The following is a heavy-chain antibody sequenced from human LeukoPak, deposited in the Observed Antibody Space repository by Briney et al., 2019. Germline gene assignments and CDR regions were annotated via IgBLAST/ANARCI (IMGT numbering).Heavy chain of an antibody. CDR1: GGSISSYY. J-gene: IGHJ4*02. D-gene: IGHD6-13*01. Sequence: SETLSLTCTVSGGSISSYYWSWNRQPPGKGLEWIGYIYYSGSTNYNPSLKSRVTISVDTSKNQFSLKLSSVIAADTAVYYCARDTKYSSSWSYFDYWGQGTLVTVSS. CDR2: IYYSGST. CDR3: ARDTKYSSSWSYFDY. V-gene: IGHV4-59*01.